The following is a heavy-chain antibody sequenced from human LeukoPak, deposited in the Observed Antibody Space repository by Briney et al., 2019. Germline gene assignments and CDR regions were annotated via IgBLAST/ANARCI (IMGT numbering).Heavy chain of an antibody. CDR3: ADNLSL. J-gene: IGHJ4*02. D-gene: IGHD1-1*01. Sequence: PGGSLRLSCEGSGFTFSNYWMGWVRQAPGKGLQWVANIKTDGSEKYYVDSVKGRFTISRDNAKKSLYLQMNSLRAEDTAVYYCADNLSLWGQGTLVTVSS. V-gene: IGHV3-7*01. CDR1: GFTFSNYW. CDR2: IKTDGSEK.